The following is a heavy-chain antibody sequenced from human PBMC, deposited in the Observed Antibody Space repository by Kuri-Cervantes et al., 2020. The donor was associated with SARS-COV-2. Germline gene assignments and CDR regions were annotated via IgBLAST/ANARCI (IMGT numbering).Heavy chain of an antibody. CDR2: IYHSGST. CDR3: ARGIVGATGEYYFDY. CDR1: GYSISSGYY. J-gene: IGHJ4*02. Sequence: SETLSPTCAVYGYSISSGYYWGWIRQPPGKGLEWIGSIYHSGSTYYNPSLKSRVTISVDTSKNQFSLKLSSVTAADTAVYYCARGIVGATGEYYFDYWGQGTLVTVSS. D-gene: IGHD1-26*01. V-gene: IGHV4-38-2*01.